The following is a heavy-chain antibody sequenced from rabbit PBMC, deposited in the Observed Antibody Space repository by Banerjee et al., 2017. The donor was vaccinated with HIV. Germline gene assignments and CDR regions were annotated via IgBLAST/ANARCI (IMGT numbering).Heavy chain of an antibody. V-gene: IGHV1S40*01. D-gene: IGHD2-1*01. CDR2: WDTGGGCA. J-gene: IGHJ3*01. CDR3: ARDVSNADYWALKL. CDR1: GFTITSNYY. Sequence: QSLEESGGGLVKPGASLTLTCTASGFTITSNYYMCWVRQAPGKGLEWSGCWDTGGGCACYASWVNGRFTISKTSSTTVTLQMTSLTAADTATYFCARDVSNADYWALKLWGQGTLVTVS.